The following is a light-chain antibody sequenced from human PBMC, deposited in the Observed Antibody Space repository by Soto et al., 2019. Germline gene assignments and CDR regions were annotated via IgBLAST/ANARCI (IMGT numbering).Light chain of an antibody. V-gene: IGLV1-40*01. CDR2: G. Sequence: QSVLTQPPSVSGAPGQRVTISCTGSSSHIVAGYPVHRYEQLAGTAPKLLVAGNRPSGVPDRFSVSKSGASASLAITGLRAEDEADYYGQSYDSSQSGRWVFGGGTTVTVL. CDR1: SSHIVAGYP. CDR3: QSYDSSQSGRWV. J-gene: IGLJ3*02.